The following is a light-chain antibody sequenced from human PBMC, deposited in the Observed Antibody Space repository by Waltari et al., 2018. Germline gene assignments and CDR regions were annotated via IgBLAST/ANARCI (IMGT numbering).Light chain of an antibody. CDR2: GAS. J-gene: IGKJ2*01. CDR3: QQYNNWPRT. V-gene: IGKV3-15*01. CDR1: QSVSSN. Sequence: EIVMTQSPATLSVPPGERATPSGRAGQSVSSNLAWYQQKPGQAPRLLIYGASTRATGIPARFSASGSGTEFTLTVSSLQSEDFAVYYCQQYNNWPRTFGQGTKLEIK.